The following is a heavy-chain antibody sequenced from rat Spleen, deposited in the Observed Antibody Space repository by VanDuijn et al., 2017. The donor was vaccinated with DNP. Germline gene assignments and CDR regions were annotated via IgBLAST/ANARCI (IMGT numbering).Heavy chain of an antibody. CDR3: AKNTGYYFDS. CDR2: ISYHGGNT. J-gene: IGHJ2*01. D-gene: IGHD4-1*01. V-gene: IGHV5-22*01. Sequence: EVQLVESGGGLVQPGRSMKLSCAASGFTFSDYNMAWVRQAPKKGLECVAYISYHGGNTFYGDSGKGRFTISRANARSTLYLQMDSLRSEDTDTYYCAKNTGYYFDSWGQGVMVTVSS. CDR1: GFTFSDYN.